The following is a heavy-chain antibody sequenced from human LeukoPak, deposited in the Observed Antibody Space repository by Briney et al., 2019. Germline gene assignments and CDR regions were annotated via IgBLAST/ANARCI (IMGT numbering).Heavy chain of an antibody. Sequence: GGSLRLSCAASGFTFSSYAMNWVRQAPGKGLEWVSSISDTDDSTYDADSVKGRFSISRDNSKNTLYLQMNSLRAEDTAVYYCARSGMGASDYWGQGTLVTVSS. CDR2: ISDTDDST. D-gene: IGHD1-26*01. CDR3: ARSGMGASDY. V-gene: IGHV3-23*01. CDR1: GFTFSSYA. J-gene: IGHJ4*02.